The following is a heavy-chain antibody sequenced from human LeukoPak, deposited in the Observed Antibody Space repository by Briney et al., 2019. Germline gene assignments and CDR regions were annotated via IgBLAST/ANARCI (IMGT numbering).Heavy chain of an antibody. J-gene: IGHJ5*02. Sequence: PGGSLRLSCAASGFTFSSYSMNWVRQAPGKGLEWVSSISSSSSYIYYADSVKGLFTISRDNAKNSLYLQMNSLRAEDTAVYYCARGLTIFGVVSGFDPWGQGTLVTVSS. D-gene: IGHD3-3*01. CDR1: GFTFSSYS. CDR2: ISSSSSYI. CDR3: ARGLTIFGVVSGFDP. V-gene: IGHV3-21*01.